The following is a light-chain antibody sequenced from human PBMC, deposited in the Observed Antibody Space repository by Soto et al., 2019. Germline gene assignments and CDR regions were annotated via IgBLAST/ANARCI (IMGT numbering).Light chain of an antibody. CDR1: SSDVGTYNY. Sequence: QSVLTQPASVSGSPGQSITISCTGTSSDVGTYNYVSWYQQHPGKAPKLMIYEVNNRPSGVSNRFSGSKSGNTASLTISGLQPEDEADYYCSSYTDTSTVIFGGGTKLTVL. J-gene: IGLJ2*01. CDR3: SSYTDTSTVI. CDR2: EVN. V-gene: IGLV2-14*01.